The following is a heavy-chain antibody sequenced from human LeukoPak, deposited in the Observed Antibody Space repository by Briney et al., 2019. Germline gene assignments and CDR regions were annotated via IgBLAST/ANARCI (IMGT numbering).Heavy chain of an antibody. D-gene: IGHD3-10*01. V-gene: IGHV4-59*01. CDR1: GGSISSCY. Sequence: SETLSLTCTVSGGSISSCYWSWIRQPPGKGLEWIGYIYYSGSTNYNPSLKSRVTISVDTSKNQFSLKLSSVTAADMAVYYCARAPLWCGELYYYFDYWGQGTLVTVSS. J-gene: IGHJ4*02. CDR3: ARAPLWCGELYYYFDY. CDR2: IYYSGST.